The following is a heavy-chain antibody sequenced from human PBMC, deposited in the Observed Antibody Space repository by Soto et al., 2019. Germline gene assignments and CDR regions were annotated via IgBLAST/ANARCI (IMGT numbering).Heavy chain of an antibody. CDR2: IYYSGST. D-gene: IGHD3-10*01. CDR3: ASSGWGDI. CDR1: DGSISSGGYY. J-gene: IGHJ3*02. Sequence: SEIRSVTCAVVDGSISSGGYYRSWIRQHPGKGLEWIGYIYYSGSTYYNPSLKSRVTISVDTSKNQFSLKLSSVTAADTAVYYCASSGWGDIWGQGTMVTVSS. V-gene: IGHV4-31*11.